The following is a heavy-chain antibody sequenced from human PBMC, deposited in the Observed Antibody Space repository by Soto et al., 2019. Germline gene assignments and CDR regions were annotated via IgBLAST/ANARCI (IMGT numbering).Heavy chain of an antibody. CDR1: GGTFSSYA. Sequence: GASVKVSCKASGGTFSSYAISWVLQAPGQGLEWMGGIIPIFGTANYAQKFQGRVTITADESTSTAYMEVSSLRFEDSAVYYCARSLYGSGSYYYYGMDVWGQGTTVTVSS. CDR2: IIPIFGTA. D-gene: IGHD3-10*01. J-gene: IGHJ6*02. CDR3: ARSLYGSGSYYYYGMDV. V-gene: IGHV1-69*13.